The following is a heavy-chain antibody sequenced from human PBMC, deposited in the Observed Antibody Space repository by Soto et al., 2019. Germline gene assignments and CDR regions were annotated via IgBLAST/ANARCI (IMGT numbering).Heavy chain of an antibody. CDR1: GFTFTSSA. V-gene: IGHV1-58*01. CDR2: IVVGNGHT. D-gene: IGHD5-12*01. CDR3: AADPYSLYPMYHYYGLDV. J-gene: IGHJ6*02. Sequence: VASVKVSCKASGFTFTSSAVQWVRQARGQPLEWIGWIVVGNGHTKYAQKFQERVTITRDLSTNTAYMELNSLRSDDTAVYYCAADPYSLYPMYHYYGLDVWGQGTTVTVSS.